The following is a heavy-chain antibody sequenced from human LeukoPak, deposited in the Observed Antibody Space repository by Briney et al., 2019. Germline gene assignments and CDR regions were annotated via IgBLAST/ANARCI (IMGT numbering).Heavy chain of an antibody. CDR1: GGSLSGYY. Sequence: SETLSLTCAVYGGSLSGYYWSWIRQPPGKGLEWIGEINHSGSTNYNPSLKSRVTISVDTSKNQFSLKLSSVTAADTAVYYCARVEVRWYIYYGMDVWGQGTTVTVSS. CDR2: INHSGST. V-gene: IGHV4-34*01. D-gene: IGHD4-23*01. J-gene: IGHJ6*02. CDR3: ARVEVRWYIYYGMDV.